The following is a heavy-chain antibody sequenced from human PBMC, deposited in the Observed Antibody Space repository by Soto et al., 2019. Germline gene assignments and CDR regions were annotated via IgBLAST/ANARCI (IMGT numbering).Heavy chain of an antibody. CDR3: ARGPRGLYVHDY. CDR1: GFTFSSDW. V-gene: IGHV3-74*01. D-gene: IGHD3-16*01. J-gene: IGHJ4*02. CDR2: INMDGSST. Sequence: GGSLRLSCAASGFTFSSDWMHWVRQAAGKGLVWVSRINMDGSSTNYADSVKGRFTTSRDNAKNTLYLQMNSLRADDTAVYYCARGPRGLYVHDYSGQGSLVIVSS.